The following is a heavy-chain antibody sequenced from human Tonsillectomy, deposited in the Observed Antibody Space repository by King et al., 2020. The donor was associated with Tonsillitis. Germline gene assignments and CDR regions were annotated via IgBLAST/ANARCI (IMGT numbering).Heavy chain of an antibody. D-gene: IGHD4-17*01. CDR2: ISYDGSKK. V-gene: IGHV3-33*08. CDR3: ARDPYGDYAEYFQH. Sequence: VQLVESGGGVVQPGRSLRLSCEASGFTFFSYGIHWVRQAPGKGLEWVALISYDGSKKYYADSVKGRFTISRDNSKNTPYLQMSRLRVEDTAVYYCARDPYGDYAEYFQHWGQGTLVTVSS. J-gene: IGHJ1*01. CDR1: GFTFFSYG.